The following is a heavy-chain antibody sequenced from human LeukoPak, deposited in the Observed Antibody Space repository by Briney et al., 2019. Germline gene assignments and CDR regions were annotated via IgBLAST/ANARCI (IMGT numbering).Heavy chain of an antibody. D-gene: IGHD2-15*01. CDR3: ARHVGGGYWYFDL. CDR1: GGFFSSNGYY. Sequence: PSESLSLTCTVSGGFFSSNGYYWGWIRLPPGKGLEWIGSILYSGTTYNNPSLKSRVTMSVDTSTNQFSLRLNSVTAADTAVYYCARHVGGGYWYFDLWGRGTQVTVS. J-gene: IGHJ2*01. V-gene: IGHV4-39*01. CDR2: ILYSGTT.